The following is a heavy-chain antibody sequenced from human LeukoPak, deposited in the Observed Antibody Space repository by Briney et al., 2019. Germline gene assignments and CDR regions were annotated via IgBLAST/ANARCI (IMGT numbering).Heavy chain of an antibody. Sequence: GGSLRLSCAASGFTFSSYAMHWVRQAPGKGLEWVAVISYDGSNKYYADSVKGRFTISRDNSKNTLYLQMNSLRAEDTAVYYCAGDSDCGGDCYYWGAFDIWGQGTMVTVSS. CDR1: GFTFSSYA. D-gene: IGHD2-21*02. V-gene: IGHV3-30*04. J-gene: IGHJ3*02. CDR2: ISYDGSNK. CDR3: AGDSDCGGDCYYWGAFDI.